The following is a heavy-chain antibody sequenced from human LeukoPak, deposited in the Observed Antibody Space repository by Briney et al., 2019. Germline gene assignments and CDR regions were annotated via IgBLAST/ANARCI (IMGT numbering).Heavy chain of an antibody. J-gene: IGHJ4*02. V-gene: IGHV3-7*01. Sequence: GGSLRLSCAASGFTLSSYWMSWVRQAPGKGLEWVANIKQDGSEKYYVDSVKGRFTISRDNAKNSLYLQMNSLRAEDTAVYYCARDLSRHYDFWSGYSAPARTFEYWGQGTLVTVSS. CDR3: ARDLSRHYDFWSGYSAPARTFEY. D-gene: IGHD3-3*01. CDR2: IKQDGSEK. CDR1: GFTLSSYW.